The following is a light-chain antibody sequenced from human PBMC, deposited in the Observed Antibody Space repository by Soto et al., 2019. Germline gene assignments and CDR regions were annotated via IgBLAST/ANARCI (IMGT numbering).Light chain of an antibody. Sequence: QPVLTQPPSASGTPGQRVTVSCSGSSSNIGTNTVSWYQQLPGTAPKLLISRNNQRPSGVPDRFSGSKSGTSASLAISGLQSEDEADYYCAAWDDSLNGPLFGGGTKLTVL. V-gene: IGLV1-44*01. CDR2: RNN. CDR3: AAWDDSLNGPL. J-gene: IGLJ2*01. CDR1: SSNIGTNT.